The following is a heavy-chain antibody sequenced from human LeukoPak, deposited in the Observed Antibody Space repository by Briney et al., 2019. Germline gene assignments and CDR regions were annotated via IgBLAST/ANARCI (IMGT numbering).Heavy chain of an antibody. V-gene: IGHV5-51*01. Sequence: GESLKISCKGSGYSFASYWIGWVRQMPGKGLEWMGIIYPGDSDTRYSPSFQGQVTISADKSISTAHLQWSSLKASDTAMYYCARGGYYYGSGSYYYYGMDVWGQGTTVTVSS. CDR1: GYSFASYW. CDR3: ARGGYYYGSGSYYYYGMDV. D-gene: IGHD3-10*01. CDR2: IYPGDSDT. J-gene: IGHJ6*02.